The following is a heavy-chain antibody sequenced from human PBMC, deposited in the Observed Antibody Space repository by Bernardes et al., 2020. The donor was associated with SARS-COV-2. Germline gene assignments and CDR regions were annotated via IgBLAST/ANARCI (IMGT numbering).Heavy chain of an antibody. CDR2: IRSKPNGYAT. Sequence: GGSLRLSCAASGFNFSGSAIQWVRQASGKGLEWVGRIRSKPNGYATTYAASLKGRFTISRDNAKNSLYLHMNSLRAEDTAVYYCAKDLNWNYDGMDVWGQGTTVTVSS. D-gene: IGHD1-1*01. CDR1: GFNFSGSA. V-gene: IGHV3-73*01. CDR3: AKDLNWNYDGMDV. J-gene: IGHJ6*02.